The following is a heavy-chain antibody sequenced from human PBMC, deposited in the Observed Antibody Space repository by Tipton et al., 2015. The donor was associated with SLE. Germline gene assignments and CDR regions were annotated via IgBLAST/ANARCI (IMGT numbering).Heavy chain of an antibody. D-gene: IGHD6-19*01. J-gene: IGHJ4*02. V-gene: IGHV4-59*12. CDR2: IYYSGST. CDR3: SSLDIVGSSGWYNY. CDR1: GGSFSGYY. Sequence: TLSLTCAVYGGSFSGYYWSWIRQPPGKGLEWIGYIYYSGSTNYNPSLKSRVTISVDTSKNQFSLKLSSVTAAGTAVYYCSSLDIVGSSGWYNYWGQGTLVTVSS.